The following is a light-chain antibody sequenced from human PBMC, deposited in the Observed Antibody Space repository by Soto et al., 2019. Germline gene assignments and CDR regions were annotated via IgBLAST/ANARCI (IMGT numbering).Light chain of an antibody. CDR3: QQYGSSRLA. CDR2: GAS. V-gene: IGKV3-20*01. Sequence: EIVVTQSPGTLSLSPGESATLSCRASQSVSSSYLAWYQQKPGQAPRLLIYGASSRATGIPDRFSGSGSGTDFTLTISRLEPEDFAVYYCQQYGSSRLAFGGGTKVEIK. CDR1: QSVSSSY. J-gene: IGKJ4*01.